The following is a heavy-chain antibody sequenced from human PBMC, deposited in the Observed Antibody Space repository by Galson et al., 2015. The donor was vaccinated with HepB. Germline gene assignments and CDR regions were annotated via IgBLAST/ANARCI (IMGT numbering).Heavy chain of an antibody. CDR1: GFTFRSYA. Sequence: SLRLSCAASGFTFRSYAMHWVRQAPGKGLEWVAVISYDGSNKYYADSVKGRFTISRDNSKNTLYLQMNSLRAEDTAVYYCARDEGSYYLGYGLKFDYWGQGTLVTVSS. D-gene: IGHD1-26*01. CDR2: ISYDGSNK. CDR3: ARDEGSYYLGYGLKFDY. J-gene: IGHJ4*02. V-gene: IGHV3-30*04.